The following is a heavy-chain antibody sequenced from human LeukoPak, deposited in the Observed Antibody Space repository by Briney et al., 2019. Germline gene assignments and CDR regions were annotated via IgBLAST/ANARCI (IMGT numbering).Heavy chain of an antibody. Sequence: SETLSLTCTVSGVSISSYYWSWIRQPAGKGLEWIGRFYTSGSTNYNPSLKSRVTMSVDTSKNQFSLKLSSVTAADTAVYYCARDRYYYDSVRYYTLDYWGQGTLVTASS. V-gene: IGHV4-4*07. CDR3: ARDRYYYDSVRYYTLDY. CDR1: GVSISSYY. D-gene: IGHD3-22*01. CDR2: FYTSGST. J-gene: IGHJ4*02.